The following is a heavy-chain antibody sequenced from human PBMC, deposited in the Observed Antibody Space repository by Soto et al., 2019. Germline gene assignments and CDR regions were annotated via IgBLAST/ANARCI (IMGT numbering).Heavy chain of an antibody. D-gene: IGHD3-3*01. J-gene: IGHJ5*02. CDR1: GGSIGSSSYY. V-gene: IGHV4-39*01. CDR3: ASYYDFWINWFDP. Sequence: SETLSLTCTVSGGSIGSSSYYWGWIRQPPGKGLEWIGSIYYSGSTYYNPSLKSRVTISVDTSKNQFSLKLSSVTAADTAVYYCASYYDFWINWFDPRGQGTLVTVSS. CDR2: IYYSGST.